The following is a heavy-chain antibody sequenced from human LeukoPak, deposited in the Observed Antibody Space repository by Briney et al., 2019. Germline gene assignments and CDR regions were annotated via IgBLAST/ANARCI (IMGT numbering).Heavy chain of an antibody. J-gene: IGHJ4*02. CDR2: ISYDGSNK. V-gene: IGHV3-30*04. Sequence: PGRSLRLSCAASGFTFSSYAMHWVRQAPGKGLEWVAVISYDGSNKYYADSVKGRFTISRDNSKNTLYLQMNSLRAEDTAVYYCARRYCSRTSCYIPFDYWGQGTLVTVSS. CDR3: ARRYCSRTSCYIPFDY. D-gene: IGHD2-2*02. CDR1: GFTFSSYA.